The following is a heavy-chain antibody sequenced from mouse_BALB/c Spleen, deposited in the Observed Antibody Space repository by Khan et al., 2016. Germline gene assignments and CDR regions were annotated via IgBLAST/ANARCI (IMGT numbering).Heavy chain of an antibody. CDR1: GYAFTSYN. CDR2: IDHYNGDT. V-gene: IGHV1S135*01. J-gene: IGHJ2*01. CDR3: AREGITTVVAKGLDY. Sequence: VQLQQPGPELVKPGASVKVSCKASGYAFTSYNMYWVKQSHGKSLEWIGYIDHYNGDTSYNQKLKGKATLTVEQYSSTAYMHLNSLTSEDSAVYYCAREGITTVVAKGLDYWGQGTTLTVSS. D-gene: IGHD1-1*01.